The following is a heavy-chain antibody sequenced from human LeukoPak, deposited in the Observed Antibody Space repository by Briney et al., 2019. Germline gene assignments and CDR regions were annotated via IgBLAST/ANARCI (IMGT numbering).Heavy chain of an antibody. D-gene: IGHD3-10*01. J-gene: IGHJ6*03. V-gene: IGHV3-21*01. CDR1: GFTFSSYS. CDR3: ARDVLLWFGESELDYYYYMDV. Sequence: GGSLRLSCAASGFTFSSYSMNWVRQAPGKGLEWVSSISSSSSYIYYADSVNGRFTISIDNAKNSLYLQMNSLRAEDTAVYYCARDVLLWFGESELDYYYYMDVWGKGTTVTVSS. CDR2: ISSSSSYI.